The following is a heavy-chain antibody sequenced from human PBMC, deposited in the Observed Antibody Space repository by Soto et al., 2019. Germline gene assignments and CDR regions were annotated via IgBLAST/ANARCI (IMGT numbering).Heavy chain of an antibody. CDR3: ARDRYGSGSPPCDY. J-gene: IGHJ4*02. CDR2: IYYSGST. V-gene: IGHV4-31*03. D-gene: IGHD3-10*01. CDR1: GGSISSGGYY. Sequence: QVQLQESGPGLVKPSQTLCLTCTVSGGSISSGGYYWSWIRQHPGKGLEWIGYIYYSGSTYYNPSLKSRVTISVDTSKNQFSLKLSSVTAADTAVYYCARDRYGSGSPPCDYWGQGTLVTVS.